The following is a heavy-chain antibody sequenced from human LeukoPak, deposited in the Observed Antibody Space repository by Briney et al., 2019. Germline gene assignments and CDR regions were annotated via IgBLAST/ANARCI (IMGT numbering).Heavy chain of an antibody. V-gene: IGHV4-31*03. J-gene: IGHJ2*01. CDR1: GASIDSRGHY. CDR2: ISYSEST. CDR3: ARVIYEQTGYFASLAGYFDL. D-gene: IGHD2/OR15-2a*01. Sequence: SETLSLTCSVSGASIDSRGHYWAWIRQRPGTGLEWIGYISYSESTYYKPSLRGRLSISLDASRNQFFLHLSSATAADTAVYYCARVIYEQTGYFASLAGYFDLWGRGTLVTVSS.